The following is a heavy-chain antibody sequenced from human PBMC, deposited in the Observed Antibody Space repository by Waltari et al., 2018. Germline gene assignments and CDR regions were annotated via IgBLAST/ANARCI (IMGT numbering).Heavy chain of an antibody. CDR2: IYYPGNT. CDR3: ASGGGYTNGWDY. CDR1: GYPLSSRNYF. D-gene: IGHD2-8*01. J-gene: IGHJ4*02. Sequence: QPLLQESGPGLVKPSETLSPTCSVPGYPLSSRNYFWGWIRQPPGKGLQWIGSIYYPGNTYYNPSLKSRLTISLDTSKNQFSLKLTSVTAADTAVYFCASGGGYTNGWDYWGQGTPVTVSS. V-gene: IGHV4-39*07.